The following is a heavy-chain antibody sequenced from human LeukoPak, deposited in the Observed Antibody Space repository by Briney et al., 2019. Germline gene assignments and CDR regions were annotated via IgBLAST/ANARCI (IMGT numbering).Heavy chain of an antibody. CDR1: GDSVSRNSAA. Sequence: SQTLSLTCAISGDSVSRNSAAWNWIRQSPSRGLEWLGRTYYRSKWYNDYAVSVKSRITISPDTSKNQFSLQLSSVTPEDTAVYYCARGDYDPGRNYFDSWGQGTLVTVSS. J-gene: IGHJ4*02. D-gene: IGHD4-17*01. V-gene: IGHV6-1*01. CDR2: TYYRSKWYN. CDR3: ARGDYDPGRNYFDS.